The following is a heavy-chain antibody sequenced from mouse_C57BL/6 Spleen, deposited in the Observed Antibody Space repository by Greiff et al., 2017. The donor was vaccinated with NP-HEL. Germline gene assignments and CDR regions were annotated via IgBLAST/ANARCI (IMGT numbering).Heavy chain of an antibody. CDR2: ISSGSSTI. CDR3: ARRSTTVYYFDY. D-gene: IGHD1-1*01. CDR1: GFTFSDYG. Sequence: EVKLVESGGGLVKPGGSLKLSCAASGFTFSDYGMHWVRQAPEKGLEWVAYISSGSSTIYYADTVKGRFTISRDNAKNTLFLQMTSLRSEDTAMYYCARRSTTVYYFDYWGQGTTLTVSS. J-gene: IGHJ2*01. V-gene: IGHV5-17*01.